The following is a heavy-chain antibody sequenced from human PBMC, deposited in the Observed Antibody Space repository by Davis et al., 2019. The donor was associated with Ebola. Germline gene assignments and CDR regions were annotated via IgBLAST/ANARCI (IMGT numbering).Heavy chain of an antibody. Sequence: GGSLRLSCKGSGYSFTSYWISWVRQMPGKGLEWMGRIDPSDSYTNYSPSFQGHVTISADKSISTAYLQWSSLKASDTAMYYCARAYYDFWSGYFTDPYYYYGMDVWGQGTTVTVSS. V-gene: IGHV5-10-1*01. CDR2: IDPSDSYT. CDR3: ARAYYDFWSGYFTDPYYYYGMDV. CDR1: GYSFTSYW. D-gene: IGHD3-3*01. J-gene: IGHJ6*02.